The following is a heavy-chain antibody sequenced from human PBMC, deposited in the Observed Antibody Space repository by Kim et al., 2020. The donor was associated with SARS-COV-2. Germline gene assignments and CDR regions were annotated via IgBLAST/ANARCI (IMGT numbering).Heavy chain of an antibody. V-gene: IGHV3-30*01. CDR3: ARGPLYYYMDV. CDR2: K. Sequence: KYYADSVQGRFTISRDNSKNTLYLQMNSLRAEDTAVYYCARGPLYYYMDVWGKGTTVTVSS. J-gene: IGHJ6*03.